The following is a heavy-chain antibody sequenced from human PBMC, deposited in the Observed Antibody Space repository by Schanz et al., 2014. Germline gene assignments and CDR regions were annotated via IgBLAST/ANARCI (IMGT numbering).Heavy chain of an antibody. D-gene: IGHD1-26*01. CDR2: VSSSSSYT. V-gene: IGHV3-11*06. CDR1: GFPFSDYY. Sequence: VQLLESGGGLVQPGGSLRLSCAASGFPFSDYYMSWIRQAPGKGLEWVSYVSSSSSYTHYADSVKGRFTISRDNAKNSLYLQMNSLRAEDTAVYYCARDHTTESYYSAGPPIDYWGQGTLLTVSS. CDR3: ARDHTTESYYSAGPPIDY. J-gene: IGHJ4*02.